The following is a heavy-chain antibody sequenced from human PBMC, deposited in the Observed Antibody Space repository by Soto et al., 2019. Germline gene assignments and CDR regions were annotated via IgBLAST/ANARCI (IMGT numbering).Heavy chain of an antibody. Sequence: QLVQSGAEVKKPGASVKVSCKASGYTFTTSGFNWVRQAPGQGLGGLGWISAKSSNTNYAQKLQGRVTMTTDTSTSTVYMELKSLTSDDTAIYYCTRAGASDWNYVSTSSWGQGTLVTVSS. D-gene: IGHD1-7*01. CDR2: ISAKSSNT. CDR1: GYTFTTSG. CDR3: TRAGASDWNYVSTSS. J-gene: IGHJ4*02. V-gene: IGHV1-18*04.